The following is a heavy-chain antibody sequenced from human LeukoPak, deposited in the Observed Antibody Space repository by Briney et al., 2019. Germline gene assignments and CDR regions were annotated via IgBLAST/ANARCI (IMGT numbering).Heavy chain of an antibody. CDR1: GGSISSSSFY. V-gene: IGHV4-39*01. D-gene: IGHD3-22*01. J-gene: IGHJ4*02. Sequence: SETLSLTCIVSGGSISSSSFYWGWIRQPPGKGLEWIGSIYYSGSTFYNPSLKSRVTISVDTSKNQFSLKLNSVTAADTAIYYCARHMYYYEAMGSVDYWGQGTLVTVSS. CDR3: ARHMYYYEAMGSVDY. CDR2: IYYSGST.